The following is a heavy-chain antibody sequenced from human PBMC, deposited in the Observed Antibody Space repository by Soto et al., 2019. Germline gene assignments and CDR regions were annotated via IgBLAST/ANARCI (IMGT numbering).Heavy chain of an antibody. Sequence: EVQLLESGGGLVQPGGSLRLSCAASGFTFSSYAMSWVRQAPGKGLEWVSAISGSGLSTYYADSVKGRFTISRDNSKNQLYLQMYSVRPEDTAVYYCAKGRGPYSSRWVREDYWGQGTLVTVSS. CDR2: ISGSGLST. V-gene: IGHV3-23*01. CDR1: GFTFSSYA. CDR3: AKGRGPYSSRWVREDY. D-gene: IGHD6-13*01. J-gene: IGHJ4*02.